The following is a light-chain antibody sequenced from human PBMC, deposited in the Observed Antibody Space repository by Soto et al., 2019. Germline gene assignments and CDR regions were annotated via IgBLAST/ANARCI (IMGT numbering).Light chain of an antibody. CDR1: QGISSW. Sequence: DIQITHFPSSVSDWVGDRADIACPASQGISSWLAWYQQKPGKAPKLLIHAASTLQSGVPSRFSGSGSGTDLSLTISSLQPEDFATYYCQQTNTFPFTFGGGTKVDIK. CDR2: AAS. V-gene: IGKV1-12*01. J-gene: IGKJ4*01. CDR3: QQTNTFPFT.